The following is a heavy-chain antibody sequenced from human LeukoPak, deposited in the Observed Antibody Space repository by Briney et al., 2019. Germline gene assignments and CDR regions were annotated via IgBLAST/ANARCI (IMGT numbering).Heavy chain of an antibody. J-gene: IGHJ4*02. CDR3: ARDGDGDYSFDY. V-gene: IGHV3-30-3*01. D-gene: IGHD4-17*01. Sequence: GGSLRLSCAASGFTFSSYAMHWVRQAPGKGLEWVAVISYDGSNKYYADSVKGRFTISRDNSKNTLYLQMNSLRAEDTAVYYCARDGDGDYSFDYWGQGTLVTVSS. CDR1: GFTFSSYA. CDR2: ISYDGSNK.